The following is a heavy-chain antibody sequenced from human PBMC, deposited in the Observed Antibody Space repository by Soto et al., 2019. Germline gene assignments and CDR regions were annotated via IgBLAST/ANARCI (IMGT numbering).Heavy chain of an antibody. J-gene: IGHJ4*02. CDR1: GFTFSNAW. CDR2: IKSKTDGGTT. Sequence: EVQLVESGGGLVKPGGSLRLSCAASGFTFSNAWMSWVRQAPGKGLEWVGRIKSKTDGGTTDYAAPVKGRFTISRDDSNNTLYLQMNSLKTEDTAVYYCTTDIGSYGGDYWGQGTLVTVSS. D-gene: IGHD1-26*01. CDR3: TTDIGSYGGDY. V-gene: IGHV3-15*01.